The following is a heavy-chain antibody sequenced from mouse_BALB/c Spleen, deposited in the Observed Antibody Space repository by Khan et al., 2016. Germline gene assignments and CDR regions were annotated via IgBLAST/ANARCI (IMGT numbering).Heavy chain of an antibody. D-gene: IGHD2-14*01. CDR3: ARDYGYVMDY. CDR2: ISSGSSTI. V-gene: IGHV5-17*02. J-gene: IGHJ4*01. CDR1: GFTFSSFG. Sequence: EVELVESGGGLVQPGGSRKLSCAASGFTFSSFGMHWVRQAPEKGLEWVAYISSGSSTIYYADTVKGRFTISRDNPKNTLFLQMTSLRSEDTAMYYCARDYGYVMDYWGQGTSVTVSS.